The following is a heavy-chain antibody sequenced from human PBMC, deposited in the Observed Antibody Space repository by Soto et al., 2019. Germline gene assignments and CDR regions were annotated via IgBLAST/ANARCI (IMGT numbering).Heavy chain of an antibody. Sequence: QVKLVQSGTEVKKPGASVKVSCKASGYSFGTSGISWVRQAPGQGLEWMGWISAYNGNTNYDQKLPDRPTMTKDTSTITAYLEMRSLRSEDTAVYYCARAGQYYDSSGYANWGQGTLVTVSS. CDR2: ISAYNGNT. CDR3: ARAGQYYDSSGYAN. D-gene: IGHD3-22*01. V-gene: IGHV1-18*01. J-gene: IGHJ4*02. CDR1: GYSFGTSG.